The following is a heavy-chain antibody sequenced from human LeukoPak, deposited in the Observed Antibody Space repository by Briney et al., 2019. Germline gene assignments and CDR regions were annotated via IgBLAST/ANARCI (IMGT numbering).Heavy chain of an antibody. J-gene: IGHJ4*02. CDR3: ARRPGAHFDY. CDR1: GGSISSYY. CDR2: IFYTGST. V-gene: IGHV4-59*01. Sequence: PSETLSLTCTVSGGSISSYYWSWIRQPPGKGLEWIGYIFYTGSTNYNPSLKSRVTISVDTSKKQFSLKLSSVTAADTAVYYCARRPGAHFDYWGQGTLVTVSS. D-gene: IGHD3-10*01.